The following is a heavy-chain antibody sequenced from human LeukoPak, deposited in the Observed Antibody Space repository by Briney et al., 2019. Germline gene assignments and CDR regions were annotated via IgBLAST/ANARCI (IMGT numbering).Heavy chain of an antibody. CDR3: AKEFSGSYEN. Sequence: PGGSLRLSCATSGFRFGDYAFHWVRQVPGKGLEWVCSISRDGGTTSYGESVRGRFTISRDNNKNSLFLYMNSLRSEDSALYFCAKEFSGSYENWGQGALVTVSS. CDR1: GFRFGDYA. CDR2: ISRDGGTT. J-gene: IGHJ4*02. D-gene: IGHD3-10*01. V-gene: IGHV3-43*02.